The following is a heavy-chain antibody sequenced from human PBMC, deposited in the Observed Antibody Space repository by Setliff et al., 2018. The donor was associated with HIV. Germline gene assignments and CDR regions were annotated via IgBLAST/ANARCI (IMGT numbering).Heavy chain of an antibody. J-gene: IGHJ5*02. Sequence: GGSLRLSCAASGFTFSSFVMTWVRQAPGKGLEWVSTISSTGGTTYYADSVKGRFTISRDNSKNTLFLQVKSLTAEDTAIYYCGKDSSDWSDGWGQGTLVTVSS. CDR3: GKDSSDWSDG. CDR2: ISSTGGTT. CDR1: GFTFSSFV. D-gene: IGHD3-22*01. V-gene: IGHV3-23*01.